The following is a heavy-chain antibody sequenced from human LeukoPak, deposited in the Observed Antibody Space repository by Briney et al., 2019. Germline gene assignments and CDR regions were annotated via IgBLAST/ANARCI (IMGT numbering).Heavy chain of an antibody. CDR2: ISGSGGST. J-gene: IGHJ2*01. V-gene: IGHV3-23*01. Sequence: GGSLRLSCAASGFTFSSYAMSWVRQAPGKGLEWVSAISGSGGSTYYADSVKGRFTISRDNSKNTLYLQKNSLRADDTAIYYCAKSMTLQWRGFFDLWGRGTHVTVSS. CDR1: GFTFSSYA. CDR3: AKSMTLQWRGFFDL. D-gene: IGHD6-19*01.